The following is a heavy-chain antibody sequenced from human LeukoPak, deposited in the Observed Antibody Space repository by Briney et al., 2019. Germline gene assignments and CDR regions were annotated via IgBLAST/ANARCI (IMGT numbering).Heavy chain of an antibody. Sequence: SETLSLTCTVSGGSISNYYWSWIRQPAGKGLEWIGRIYISGSTNYNPSLKSRVTMSVDTSKNQFSLKLSSVTAADTAVYYCARSNYGDYDLYFDYWGQGTLVTVSS. J-gene: IGHJ4*02. CDR1: GGSISNYY. CDR3: ARSNYGDYDLYFDY. D-gene: IGHD4-17*01. CDR2: IYISGST. V-gene: IGHV4-4*07.